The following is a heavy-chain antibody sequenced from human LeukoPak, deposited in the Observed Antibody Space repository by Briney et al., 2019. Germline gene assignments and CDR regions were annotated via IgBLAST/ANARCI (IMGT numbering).Heavy chain of an antibody. V-gene: IGHV3-33*01. CDR1: GFNFGIYG. CDR3: ARDGVVRYMDV. J-gene: IGHJ6*03. CDR2: MWDDGTNE. Sequence: PGRSLRLSCTASGFNFGIYGMHWVRQAPGKGLEWVAVMWDDGTNEYYVESVKGRFTISRDNGKRTLYLQMNSLRAEDTAVYYCARDGVVRYMDVWGKGTTVTVSS. D-gene: IGHD3-16*01.